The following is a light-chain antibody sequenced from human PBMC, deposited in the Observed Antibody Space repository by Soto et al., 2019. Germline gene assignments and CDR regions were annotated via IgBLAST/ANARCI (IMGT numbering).Light chain of an antibody. CDR1: QNINSW. V-gene: IGKV1-5*03. CDR3: QQYESYPLT. J-gene: IGKJ4*01. CDR2: KAS. Sequence: DIQMTQSPSTLSASVGDRVTITCRASQNINSWMAWYQQKPGKAPKVLIHKASSLESGVPARFSGSGSGTEFTLTISSLQPEDFATYYCQQYESYPLTFGGGTKVGIK.